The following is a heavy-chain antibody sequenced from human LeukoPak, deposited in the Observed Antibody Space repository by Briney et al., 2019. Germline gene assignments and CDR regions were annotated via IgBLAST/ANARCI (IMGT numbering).Heavy chain of an antibody. CDR2: IKQDGSEK. CDR3: ARAPYGGNFFDY. V-gene: IGHV3-7*04. Sequence: PCGSLRLSCAASGFNFSTYWISWVSQAPGKGLDSVANIKQDGSEKYYEDSVKGSFTISRDNAKNSLYLQMNSLRAEDTAVYYCARAPYGGNFFDYWGQGTLVNVSS. CDR1: GFNFSTYW. D-gene: IGHD4-23*01. J-gene: IGHJ4*02.